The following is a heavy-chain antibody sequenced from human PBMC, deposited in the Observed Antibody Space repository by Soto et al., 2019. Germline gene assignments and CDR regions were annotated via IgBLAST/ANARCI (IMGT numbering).Heavy chain of an antibody. CDR1: GGSFSGYY. V-gene: IGHV4-34*01. J-gene: IGHJ6*02. CDR2: INHSGST. Sequence: PSETLSLTCAVYGGSFSGYYWSWIRQPPGKGLEWIGEINHSGSTNYNPSLKSRVTISVDTSKNQFSLKLSSVTAADTAVYYCARGQRWLQSDYYYGMDVWGQGTTVTVSS. D-gene: IGHD5-12*01. CDR3: ARGQRWLQSDYYYGMDV.